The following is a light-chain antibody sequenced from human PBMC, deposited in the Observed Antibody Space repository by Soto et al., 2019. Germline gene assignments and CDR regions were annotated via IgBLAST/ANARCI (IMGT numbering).Light chain of an antibody. CDR3: QQSYSPLWT. V-gene: IGKV1-39*01. Sequence: DVQLTQSPSSLSASVGDGITITCRASQSISRDLNWYQQKPGKAPTLLIYAASSLHSGVPSRFSGSGSGTDFTLTISGLQAEDFATYYCQQSYSPLWTFGQGTKVDIK. CDR1: QSISRD. CDR2: AAS. J-gene: IGKJ1*01.